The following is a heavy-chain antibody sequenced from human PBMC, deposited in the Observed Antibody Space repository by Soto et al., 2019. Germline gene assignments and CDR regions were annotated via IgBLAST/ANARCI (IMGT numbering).Heavy chain of an antibody. CDR2: ISYDGSNK. D-gene: IGHD6-19*01. Sequence: QVQLVESGGGVVQPGRSLRLSCAASGFTFSSYAMHWVRQAPGKGLEWVAVISYDGSNKYYADSVKGRFTISRDNSKNTLYLQMNSLRAEDTAVYYCARDQSSGWYGGGYGGQGTLVTVSS. CDR1: GFTFSSYA. J-gene: IGHJ4*02. V-gene: IGHV3-30-3*01. CDR3: ARDQSSGWYGGGY.